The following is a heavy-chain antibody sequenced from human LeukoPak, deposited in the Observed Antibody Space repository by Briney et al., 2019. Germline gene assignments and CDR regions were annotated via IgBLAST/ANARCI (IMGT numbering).Heavy chain of an antibody. CDR1: GGSISSGGYF. CDR3: ARGEQRSRVPAAHFDY. CDR2: IYHSGST. D-gene: IGHD2-2*01. J-gene: IGHJ4*02. Sequence: SETLSLTCAVSGGSISSGGYFWSWIRQPPGKGLEWIGYIYHSGSTYYNPSLKSRVTISVDRSKNQFSLKLSSVTAADTAVYYCARGEQRSRVPAAHFDYWGQGTLVTVSS. V-gene: IGHV4-30-2*01.